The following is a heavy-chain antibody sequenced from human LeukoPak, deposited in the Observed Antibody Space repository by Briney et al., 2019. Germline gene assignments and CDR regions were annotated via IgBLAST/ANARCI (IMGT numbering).Heavy chain of an antibody. CDR1: GFTFSDYY. Sequence: GGSLRLSCAASGFTFSDYYMSWIRQAPGKGLEWVSYISSSSSTIYYADSVKGRFTISRDNAKNSLYLQMNSLRAEDTAVYYCARDGDPYYYDSSGLHPPNAFDIWGQGTMVTVSS. D-gene: IGHD3-22*01. CDR2: ISSSSSTI. J-gene: IGHJ3*02. V-gene: IGHV3-11*04. CDR3: ARDGDPYYYDSSGLHPPNAFDI.